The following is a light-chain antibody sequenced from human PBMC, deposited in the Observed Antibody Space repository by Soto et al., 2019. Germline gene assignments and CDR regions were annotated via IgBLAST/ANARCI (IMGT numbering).Light chain of an antibody. Sequence: DIQMTQSPSTLSASVGDRVTITCRASQSISSWLAWYQQKPGKAPKLLIYKASSLESGVPSRFSGSGSGTEFTXTISSLQPDDFATYYCQQYNSYSYTFGQGTKLEIK. CDR2: KAS. V-gene: IGKV1-5*03. CDR1: QSISSW. J-gene: IGKJ2*01. CDR3: QQYNSYSYT.